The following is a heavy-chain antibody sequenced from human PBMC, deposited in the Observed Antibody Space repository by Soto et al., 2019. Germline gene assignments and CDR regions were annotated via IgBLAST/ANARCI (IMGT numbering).Heavy chain of an antibody. CDR3: ARGGGAAAGITS. J-gene: IGHJ5*02. V-gene: IGHV3-33*01. CDR1: GFTFSSYG. CDR2: IWYDGSNK. D-gene: IGHD6-13*01. Sequence: QVLLVESGGGVVQPGRSLRLSCGASGFTFSSYGMHWVRQAPGKGLEWVAIIWYDGSNKYYGDSVKGRFTISRDNSKNAWYLQMGSLRVEDTAVYYCARGGGAAAGITSWGQGTLVTVSS.